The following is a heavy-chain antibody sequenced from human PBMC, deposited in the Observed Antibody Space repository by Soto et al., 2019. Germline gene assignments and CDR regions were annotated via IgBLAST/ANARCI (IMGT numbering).Heavy chain of an antibody. D-gene: IGHD3-3*01. CDR1: GGSISSYY. J-gene: IGHJ6*03. V-gene: IGHV4-59*08. CDR2: IYYSGST. CDR3: ASKGWSGYYNDYYYYYMDV. Sequence: SETLSLTCTVSGGSISSYYWSWIRQPPGKGLEWIGYIYYSGSTNYNPSLKSRVTISVDTSKNQFSLKLSSVTAADTAVYYCASKGWSGYYNDYYYYYMDVWGKGTTVTVSS.